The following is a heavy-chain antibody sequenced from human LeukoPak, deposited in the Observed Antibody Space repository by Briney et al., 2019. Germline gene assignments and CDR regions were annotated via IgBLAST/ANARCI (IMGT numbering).Heavy chain of an antibody. CDR3: ASGRQWLVR. J-gene: IGHJ4*02. CDR2: ISYDGSNK. Sequence: GGSLRLSCAASGFTFSSYAMHWVRQAPGKGLEWVAVISYDGSNKYYADSVKGRFTISRDNSKNTLYLQMNSLRAEDTAVYYCASGRQWLVRWGQGTLVTVPS. V-gene: IGHV3-30-3*01. CDR1: GFTFSSYA. D-gene: IGHD6-19*01.